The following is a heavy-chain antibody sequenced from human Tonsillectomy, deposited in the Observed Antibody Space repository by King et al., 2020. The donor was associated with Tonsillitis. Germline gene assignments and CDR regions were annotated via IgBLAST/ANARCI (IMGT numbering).Heavy chain of an antibody. J-gene: IGHJ4*02. CDR2: ISSSGSII. Sequence: VQLVESGGGLVQPGGSLRLSCAASRFTFSSYEMNWVRQAPGKGLEWVSYISSSGSIIYYADSVKGRFTISRDNAKNSLYLQMNSLRAEDTAVYYCARVMVYAQYFDFWGQGSLVTVSS. D-gene: IGHD2-8*01. V-gene: IGHV3-48*03. CDR1: RFTFSSYE. CDR3: ARVMVYAQYFDF.